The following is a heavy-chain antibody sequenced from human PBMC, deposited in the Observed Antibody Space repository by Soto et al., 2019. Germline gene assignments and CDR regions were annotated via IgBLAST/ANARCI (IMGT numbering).Heavy chain of an antibody. CDR2: IKQDGSEK. Sequence: GGSLRLSCAASGFTFSSYWMSWVRQAPGKGLEWVANIKQDGSEKYYVDSVKGRFTISRDNAKNSLYLQMNSLRAEDTAVYYCARFSSGWKWHPYYYYYGMDVWGQGTTVTVSS. D-gene: IGHD6-19*01. CDR1: GFTFSSYW. V-gene: IGHV3-7*03. CDR3: ARFSSGWKWHPYYYYYGMDV. J-gene: IGHJ6*02.